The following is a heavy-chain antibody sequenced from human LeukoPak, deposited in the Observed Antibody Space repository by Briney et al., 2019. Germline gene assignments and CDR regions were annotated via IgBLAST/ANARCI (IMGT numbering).Heavy chain of an antibody. Sequence: ASVKVSCKASGYTFTGYYMHWVRQAPGRGLEWMGWINPNSGGTNYAQKFQGRVTMTRDTSISTAYMELSRLRSDDTAVYYCAREGGYGDYALGYYYYGMDVWGQGTTVTVSS. D-gene: IGHD4-17*01. CDR1: GYTFTGYY. CDR3: AREGGYGDYALGYYYYGMDV. CDR2: INPNSGGT. V-gene: IGHV1-2*02. J-gene: IGHJ6*02.